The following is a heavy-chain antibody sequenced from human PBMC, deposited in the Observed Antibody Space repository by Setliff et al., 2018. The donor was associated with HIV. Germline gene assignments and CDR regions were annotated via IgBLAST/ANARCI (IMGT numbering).Heavy chain of an antibody. CDR3: ARVLGVRRDYYDSSAPLRAAFDI. Sequence: SETLSLTCTVSGGSITSGGDSWSWIRQHPGKGLKWIGYISYSGITYYDPSLKSRRTMSVDTSNNQFSLKLSSATAADTAVYYCARVLGVRRDYYDSSAPLRAAFDIWGQGTMVTVSS. CDR2: ISYSGIT. J-gene: IGHJ3*02. D-gene: IGHD3-22*01. V-gene: IGHV4-31*03. CDR1: GGSITSGGDS.